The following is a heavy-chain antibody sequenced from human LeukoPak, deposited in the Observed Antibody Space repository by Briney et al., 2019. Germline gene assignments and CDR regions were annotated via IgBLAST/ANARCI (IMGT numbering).Heavy chain of an antibody. CDR2: INPGGGGT. D-gene: IGHD5-24*01. CDR1: GYTFTTYY. Sequence: ASVKVSCKASGYTFTTYYMYWVRQAPGQGLEWMGTINPGGGGTRYAQKFQGRVTMTRDTSTSTIYMQLSSLGSEDTALYYCARVVGDGYNFDYWGQGTLVTVSS. J-gene: IGHJ4*02. V-gene: IGHV1-46*01. CDR3: ARVVGDGYNFDY.